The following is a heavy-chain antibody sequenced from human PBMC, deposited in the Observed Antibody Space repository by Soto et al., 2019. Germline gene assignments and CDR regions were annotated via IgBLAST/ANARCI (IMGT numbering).Heavy chain of an antibody. CDR1: GGSISSSSYY. D-gene: IGHD2-2*02. V-gene: IGHV4-39*01. CDR2: IYYSGST. J-gene: IGHJ4*02. Sequence: KTSETLSLTCTVSGGSISSSSYYWGWIRQPPGKGLEWIGSIYYSGSTYYNPSLKSRVTISVDTSKNQFSLKLSSVTAADTAVYYCATTNLIVVVPAAIRTGYWGQGTLVTVSS. CDR3: ATTNLIVVVPAAIRTGY.